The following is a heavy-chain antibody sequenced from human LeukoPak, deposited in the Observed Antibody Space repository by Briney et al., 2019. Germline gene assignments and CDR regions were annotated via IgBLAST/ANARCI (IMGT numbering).Heavy chain of an antibody. CDR1: GYTFTGYY. CDR2: INPNSGGT. J-gene: IGHJ6*03. V-gene: IGHV1-2*02. CDR3: ARVENSYYYYYYMDV. D-gene: IGHD2-21*01. Sequence: ASVKVSCKASGYTFTGYYMHWVRQAPGQGLEWMGWINPNSGGTNYAQKFQGRVTMTRDTSISTAYMELSRLRSDDTAVYYCARVENSYYYYYYMDVWGKGTTVTVSS.